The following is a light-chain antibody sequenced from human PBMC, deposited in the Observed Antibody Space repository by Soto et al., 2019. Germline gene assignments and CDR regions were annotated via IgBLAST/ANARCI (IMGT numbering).Light chain of an antibody. CDR2: LNSDGSH. CDR1: SGHSSYA. V-gene: IGLV4-69*01. Sequence: QLVLTQSPSASASLGASVKLTCTLSSGHSSYAIAWHQQQPEKGPRYLMKLNSDGSHSKGDGIPDRFSGSSSGAVRYLTISSLQSEDEADYYCQTWGTGIAVFGGGTQLTVL. J-gene: IGLJ7*01. CDR3: QTWGTGIAV.